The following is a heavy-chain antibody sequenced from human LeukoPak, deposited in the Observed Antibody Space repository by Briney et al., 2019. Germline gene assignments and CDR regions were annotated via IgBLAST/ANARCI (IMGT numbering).Heavy chain of an antibody. CDR1: GFTFSSYE. J-gene: IGHJ6*03. CDR3: ARYGSGSYYYYYMDV. Sequence: GGSLRLSCAASGFTFSSYEMNWVRQAPGKGLEWVSYISSSGSTIYYADSVKGRFTISRDNAKNSLYLQMNSLRAEDTALYYCARYGSGSYYYYYMDVWGKGTTVTVSS. V-gene: IGHV3-48*03. D-gene: IGHD3-10*01. CDR2: ISSSGSTI.